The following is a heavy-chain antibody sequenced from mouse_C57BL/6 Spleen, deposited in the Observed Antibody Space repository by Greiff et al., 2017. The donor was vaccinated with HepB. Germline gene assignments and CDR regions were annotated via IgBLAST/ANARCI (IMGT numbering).Heavy chain of an antibody. CDR2: IDPETGGT. V-gene: IGHV1-15*01. Sequence: QVQLKQSGAELVRPGASVTLSCKASGYTFTDYEMHWVKQTPVHGLEWIGAIDPETGGTAYNQKFKGKAILTADKSSSTAYMELRSLTSEDSAVYYCTRTPELDFDYWGQGTTLTVSS. J-gene: IGHJ2*01. CDR1: GYTFTDYE. CDR3: TRTPELDFDY.